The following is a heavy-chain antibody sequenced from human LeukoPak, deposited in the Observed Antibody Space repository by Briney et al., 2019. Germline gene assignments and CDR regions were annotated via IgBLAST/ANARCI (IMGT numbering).Heavy chain of an antibody. CDR2: ISSSSSYI. CDR1: GFTFSSYS. D-gene: IGHD6-19*01. CDR3: ARRSGWTINWFDP. Sequence: GGSLRLSCAASGFTFSSYSMNWVRQAPGKGLEWVSSISSSSSYIYYADSVKGRFTISRDNAKNSLYLQMNSLRAEDTAVYYCARRSGWTINWFDPWGQGTLVTVSP. J-gene: IGHJ5*02. V-gene: IGHV3-21*01.